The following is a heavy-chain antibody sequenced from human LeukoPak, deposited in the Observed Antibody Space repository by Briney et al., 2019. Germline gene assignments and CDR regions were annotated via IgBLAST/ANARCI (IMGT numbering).Heavy chain of an antibody. CDR3: ARLEDPGEL. J-gene: IGHJ4*02. CDR1: GGTFSSYA. V-gene: IGHV1-8*02. Sequence: ASVKVSCKASGGTFSSYALSWVRQATGQGLEWMGWMNPNSGNTGYAQKFQGRVTMTRNTSISTAYMELSSLRSEDTAVYYCARLEDPGELWGQGTLVTVSS. D-gene: IGHD2-21*01. CDR2: MNPNSGNT.